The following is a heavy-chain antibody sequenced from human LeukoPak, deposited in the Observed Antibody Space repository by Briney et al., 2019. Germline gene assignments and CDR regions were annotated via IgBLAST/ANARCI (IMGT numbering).Heavy chain of an antibody. CDR1: GYTFTSDY. D-gene: IGHD5-12*01. V-gene: IGHV1-18*04. Sequence: ASVRVSCKASGYTFTSDYMHWVRQAPGQGLEWMGWISAYNGNTNYAQKLQGRVTMTTDTSTSTAYMELRSLRSDDTAVYYCARSDIVATIDAFDIWGQGTMVTVSS. J-gene: IGHJ3*02. CDR3: ARSDIVATIDAFDI. CDR2: ISAYNGNT.